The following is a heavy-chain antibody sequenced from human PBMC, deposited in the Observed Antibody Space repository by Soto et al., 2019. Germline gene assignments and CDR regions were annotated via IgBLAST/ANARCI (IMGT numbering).Heavy chain of an antibody. CDR1: GFTFSNAW. D-gene: IGHD3-3*01. CDR3: TTDHDFWSGPAGY. V-gene: IGHV3-15*01. Sequence: LRLSCAASGFTFSNAWMSWVRQAPGKGLEWVGRIKSKTDGGTTDYAAPVKGRFTISRDDSKNTLYLQMNSLKTEDAAVYYCTTDHDFWSGPAGYWGQGTLVTVSS. J-gene: IGHJ4*02. CDR2: IKSKTDGGTT.